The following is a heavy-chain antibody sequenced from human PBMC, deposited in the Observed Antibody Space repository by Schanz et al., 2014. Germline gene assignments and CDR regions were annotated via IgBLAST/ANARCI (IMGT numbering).Heavy chain of an antibody. J-gene: IGHJ5*02. CDR2: IVPIAGIT. CDR3: AREVGLYDRGWFDP. D-gene: IGHD3-22*01. V-gene: IGHV1-69*04. CDR1: GYTFTDYG. Sequence: QVQVVQSGADVKKPGASVKVSCKASGYTFTDYGVIWVRQAPGQGLEWMGRIVPIAGITNYAQRFQGRVTITADKSSDTAYMELSSLRSEDTAVYYCAREVGLYDRGWFDPWGQGTLVTVSS.